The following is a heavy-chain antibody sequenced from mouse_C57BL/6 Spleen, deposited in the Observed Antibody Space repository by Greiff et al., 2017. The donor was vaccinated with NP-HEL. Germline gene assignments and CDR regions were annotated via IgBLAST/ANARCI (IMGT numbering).Heavy chain of an antibody. CDR3: ASHGNAMDY. D-gene: IGHD4-1*01. V-gene: IGHV7-3*01. CDR1: GFTFTDYY. Sequence: DVQLVESGGGLVQPGGSLSLSCAASGFTFTDYYMSWVRQPPGKALEWLGFIRNKANGYTTEYSASVKGRFTISRDNSQSILYLQMNALRAEDSATYYCASHGNAMDYWGQGTSVTVSS. J-gene: IGHJ4*01. CDR2: IRNKANGYTT.